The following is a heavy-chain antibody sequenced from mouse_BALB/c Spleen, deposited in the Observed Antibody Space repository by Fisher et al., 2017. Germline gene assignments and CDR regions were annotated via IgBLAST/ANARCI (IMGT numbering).Heavy chain of an antibody. J-gene: IGHJ4*01. V-gene: IGHV1-18*01. D-gene: IGHD4-1*02. CDR3: ARPTGRYAMDY. Sequence: KFKGKATLTVDKSSSTAYMELSSLTSEDTAVYYCARPTGRYAMDYWGQGTSVTVSS.